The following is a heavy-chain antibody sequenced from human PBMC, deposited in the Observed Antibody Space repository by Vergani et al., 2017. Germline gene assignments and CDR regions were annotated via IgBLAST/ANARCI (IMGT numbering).Heavy chain of an antibody. CDR2: SSSRSDTT. Sequence: EVQLVESGGDLVQPGGSLRLSCEVSGFTFINYKMKWVRQAPGKGLEWIAYSSSRSDTTFYADSVKGRFTISRDNAKNSLYLQMNRLRDEDTGVYYCARVAVTPPHDYYYYMDVWGKGTTVTVSS. J-gene: IGHJ6*03. CDR3: ARVAVTPPHDYYYYMDV. D-gene: IGHD2-15*01. CDR1: GFTFINYK. V-gene: IGHV3-48*02.